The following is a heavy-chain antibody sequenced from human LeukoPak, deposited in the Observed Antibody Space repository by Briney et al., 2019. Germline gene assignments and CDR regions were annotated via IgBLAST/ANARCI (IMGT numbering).Heavy chain of an antibody. CDR2: MNPNSGNT. D-gene: IGHD6-13*01. V-gene: IGHV1-8*03. J-gene: IGHJ3*02. Sequence: GSVKVSCKASGYIFTAYYMHWVRQAPGQGLEWMGWMNPNSGNTGYAQKFQGRVTITRNTSISTAYMELSSLRSEDTAVYYCQTGYSSSSDAFDIWGQGTMVTVSS. CDR3: QTGYSSSSDAFDI. CDR1: GYIFTAYY.